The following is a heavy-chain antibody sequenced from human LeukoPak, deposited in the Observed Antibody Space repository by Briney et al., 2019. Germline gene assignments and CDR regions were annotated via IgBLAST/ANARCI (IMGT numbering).Heavy chain of an antibody. CDR2: INAGNGNT. CDR3: ASADPNVVPASDAFDI. J-gene: IGHJ3*02. D-gene: IGHD2-2*01. Sequence: GASVKVSCKASGYTFTSYAMHWVRQAPGQRLEWMGWINAGNGNTKYSQKFQGRVTITRDTSASTAYMGLSSLRSDDTAVYYCASADPNVVPASDAFDIWGQGTMVTVSS. CDR1: GYTFTSYA. V-gene: IGHV1-3*01.